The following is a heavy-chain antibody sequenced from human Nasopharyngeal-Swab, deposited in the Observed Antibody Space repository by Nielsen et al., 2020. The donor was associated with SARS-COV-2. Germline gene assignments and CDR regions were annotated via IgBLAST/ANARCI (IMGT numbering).Heavy chain of an antibody. CDR3: AGGAAGMDV. Sequence: VRQVPGKGLLSVAHINSDGRTTIYADAVKGRFTISRDRAKNTLYLQMDSLRGEDTAVYYCAGGAAGMDVWGQGITVTVSS. D-gene: IGHD6-25*01. V-gene: IGHV3-74*01. CDR2: INSDGRTT. J-gene: IGHJ6*02.